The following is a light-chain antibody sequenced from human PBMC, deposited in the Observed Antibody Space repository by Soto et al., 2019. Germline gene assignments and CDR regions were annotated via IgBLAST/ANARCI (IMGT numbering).Light chain of an antibody. CDR2: KAS. CDR3: QQYHSFWT. Sequence: DIQMTQSPSTLSASVGDRVTITCRASQSISSWLAWYQQKPGKAPKLLIYKASSLESEVPSRFSGSGSGTEFTLTTRSLQPDEFATYYCQQYHSFWTFGQGPKVEIK. CDR1: QSISSW. V-gene: IGKV1-5*03. J-gene: IGKJ1*01.